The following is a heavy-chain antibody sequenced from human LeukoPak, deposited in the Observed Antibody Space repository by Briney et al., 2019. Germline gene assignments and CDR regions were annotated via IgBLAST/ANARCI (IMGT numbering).Heavy chain of an antibody. Sequence: SETLSLTCTVSGASISSYYWSWIRQPPGKGLEWIGYISYSGDTKYNPSLKSRVTISADTSKTHFSLKLTSVTAADTAVYYCARSGSGHGEFFQYWGQGTLVTVSS. CDR2: ISYSGDT. CDR3: ARSGSGHGEFFQY. D-gene: IGHD2-15*01. J-gene: IGHJ1*01. V-gene: IGHV4-59*12. CDR1: GASISSYY.